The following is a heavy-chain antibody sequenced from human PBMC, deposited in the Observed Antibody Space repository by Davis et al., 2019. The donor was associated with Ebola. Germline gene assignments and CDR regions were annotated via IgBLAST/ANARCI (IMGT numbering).Heavy chain of an antibody. CDR3: GRGPEMLYNERSGFYD. V-gene: IGHV3-53*01. J-gene: IGHJ4*02. D-gene: IGHD5-12*01. Sequence: PSETLSLTCAVSGGSISSSTYYWGWIRQPPGKGLEWVSVVYDGEKTYYADSVKGRFTISRDASKNMVNLQMNSLRADDTAVYYCGRGPEMLYNERSGFYDWGQGTRVTVSS. CDR1: GGSISSSTYY. CDR2: VYDGEKT.